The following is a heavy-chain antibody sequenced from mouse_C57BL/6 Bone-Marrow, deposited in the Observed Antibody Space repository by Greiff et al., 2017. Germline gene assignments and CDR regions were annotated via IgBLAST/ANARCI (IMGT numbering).Heavy chain of an antibody. CDR2: IDPNSGGT. Sequence: QQSCKASGYTFTSYWMHWVKQRPGRGLEWIGRIDPNSGGTKYNEKFKSKATLTVDKPSSTAYMQLSSLTSEDSAVYYCARATTVVATDAMDYWGQGTSVTVSS. V-gene: IGHV1-72*01. D-gene: IGHD1-1*01. CDR3: ARATTVVATDAMDY. J-gene: IGHJ4*01. CDR1: GYTFTSYW.